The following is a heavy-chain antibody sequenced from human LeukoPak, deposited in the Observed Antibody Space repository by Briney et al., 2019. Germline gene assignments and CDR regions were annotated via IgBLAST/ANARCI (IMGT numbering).Heavy chain of an antibody. CDR2: TSSGSSTI. D-gene: IGHD3-9*01. CDR1: GFSFSRYS. J-gene: IGHJ6*02. CDR3: ARVAHFDRGMDA. Sequence: GGSLRLSCAASGFSFSRYSMKWVRQDPGEGLEWLSYTSSGSSTIYYADAVKGRFVISRDNTKKTLDLEMNSLRAEDTAVYFCARVAHFDRGMDAWGQGTTVIVSS. V-gene: IGHV3-48*04.